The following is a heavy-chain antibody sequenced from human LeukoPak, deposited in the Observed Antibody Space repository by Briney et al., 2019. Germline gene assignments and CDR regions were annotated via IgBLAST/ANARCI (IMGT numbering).Heavy chain of an antibody. J-gene: IGHJ6*02. CDR1: GFTFSSYW. V-gene: IGHV3-74*01. CDR3: ARTEDYGDYVGRYYYYYGMDV. D-gene: IGHD4-17*01. CDR2: INSDGSST. Sequence: GGSLRLSCAASGFTFSSYWMHWVRQAPGKGLVWVSRINSDGSSTSYADSVKGQFTISRDNAKNTLYLQMNSLRAEDTAVYYCARTEDYGDYVGRYYYYYGMDVWGQGTTVTVSS.